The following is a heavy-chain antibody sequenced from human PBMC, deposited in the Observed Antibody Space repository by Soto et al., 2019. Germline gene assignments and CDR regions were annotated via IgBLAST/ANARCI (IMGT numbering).Heavy chain of an antibody. V-gene: IGHV1-69*01. J-gene: IGHJ6*02. CDR2: VSPIFHTT. CDR3: ARDRRGTYYYYGMDV. D-gene: IGHD1-1*01. Sequence: QVQLVQSGAEVKKPGSSVKVSCKAAGGTSNSYAINWVRQAPGQGLEWLGGVSPIFHTTNYAQRFQDRLTITADAATSTAYMELSSLTSEDTAVYYCARDRRGTYYYYGMDVWGQGTTVIVSS. CDR1: GGTSNSYA.